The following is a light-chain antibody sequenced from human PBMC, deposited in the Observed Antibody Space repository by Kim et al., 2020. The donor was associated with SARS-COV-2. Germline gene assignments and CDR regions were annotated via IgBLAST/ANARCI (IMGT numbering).Light chain of an antibody. Sequence: VSPGERATLSCRASQSVSSNLAWYQQKPGQAPPLLIYGASTRATGIPARFSGSGSGTEFTLTISSLQSEDFAVYYCQQYNNWPLTFGGGTKVDIK. CDR3: QQYNNWPLT. J-gene: IGKJ4*01. V-gene: IGKV3-15*01. CDR2: GAS. CDR1: QSVSSN.